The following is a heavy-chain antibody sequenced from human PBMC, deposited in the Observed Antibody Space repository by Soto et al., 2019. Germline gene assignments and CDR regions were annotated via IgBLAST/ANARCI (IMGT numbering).Heavy chain of an antibody. V-gene: IGHV4-59*01. Sequence: PSETLSLTWTVSGGSISSYYWSWIRQPPGKGLEWIGYIYYSGSTNYNPSLKSRVTISVDTSKNQFSLKLSSVTAADTAVYYCAGTYYYVSGNGYWGQGTLVTVSS. CDR1: GGSISSYY. CDR2: IYYSGST. D-gene: IGHD3-10*01. CDR3: AGTYYYVSGNGY. J-gene: IGHJ4*01.